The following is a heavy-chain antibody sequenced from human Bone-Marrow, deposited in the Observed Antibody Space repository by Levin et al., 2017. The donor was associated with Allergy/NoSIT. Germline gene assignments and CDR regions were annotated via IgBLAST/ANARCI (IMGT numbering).Heavy chain of an antibody. CDR2: IYRSGNT. V-gene: IGHV4-30-2*01. CDR3: ARSGSRYGADAFDI. CDR1: GGFISSGTYT. D-gene: IGHD5-18*01. Sequence: SETLSLTRAVSGGFISSGTYTWSWIRQPPGKALEWIGNIYRSGNTHYNPSLKSRVTISVDTSKNQFSLRVTSVTAADTALYYCARSGSRYGADAFDIWGQGTMVSVSS. J-gene: IGHJ3*02.